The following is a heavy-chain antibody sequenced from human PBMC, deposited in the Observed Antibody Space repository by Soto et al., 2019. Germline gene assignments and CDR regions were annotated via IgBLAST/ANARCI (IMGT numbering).Heavy chain of an antibody. CDR3: ARAARTPLRFLEWLPYYFDY. D-gene: IGHD3-3*01. J-gene: IGHJ4*02. CDR1: GFTFSSYS. CDR2: ISSTSSTI. Sequence: GGSLRLSCAASGFTFSSYSMNWVRQAPGKGLEWLSYISSTSSTIYYADSVEGRFTISRDNAKNSLYLQMNSLRAEDTAVYYCARAARTPLRFLEWLPYYFDYWGQGTLVTVSS. V-gene: IGHV3-48*01.